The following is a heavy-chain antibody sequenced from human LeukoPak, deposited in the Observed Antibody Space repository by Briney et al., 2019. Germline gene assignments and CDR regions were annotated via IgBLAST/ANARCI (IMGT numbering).Heavy chain of an antibody. D-gene: IGHD3-22*01. CDR2: ISGSGGST. V-gene: IGHV3-23*01. CDR3: AKDRAYYSDSSGYYLVRAYDY. Sequence: GGSLRLSCAVSGFTFSSYAMSWVRQAPGKGLEWVSAISGSGGSTYYADSVKGRFTISRDNSKNTLYLQMNSLRAEDTAVYYCAKDRAYYSDSSGYYLVRAYDYWGQGTLVTVSS. CDR1: GFTFSSYA. J-gene: IGHJ4*02.